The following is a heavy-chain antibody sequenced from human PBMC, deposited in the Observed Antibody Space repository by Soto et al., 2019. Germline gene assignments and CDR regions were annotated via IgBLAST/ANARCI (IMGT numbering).Heavy chain of an antibody. CDR3: AKSGAAAGTGYNWFDP. D-gene: IGHD6-13*01. J-gene: IGHJ5*02. V-gene: IGHV4-59*03. CDR2: IYYSGST. Sequence: SETLSLTYTVSGDSISSYYWSWIRQPPGKGLEWIGYIYYSGSTNYNPSLKSRVTISVDTSKNQLSLNLSSVTAADTALFYCAKSGAAAGTGYNWFDPWGQGTLVTVS. CDR1: GDSISSYY.